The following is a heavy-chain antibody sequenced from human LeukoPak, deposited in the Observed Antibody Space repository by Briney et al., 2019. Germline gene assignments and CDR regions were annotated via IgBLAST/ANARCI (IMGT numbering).Heavy chain of an antibody. Sequence: GGSLRLSCAASGFTFSSYAMSWVRQAPGKGLEWVSAISGSGGSTYYADSVKGRFTISRDNSKNTLYLQMNSLRAADTAVYYCAKNAKYYYDSSGYSHFDYWGQGTLVTVSS. CDR3: AKNAKYYYDSSGYSHFDY. V-gene: IGHV3-23*01. CDR2: ISGSGGST. CDR1: GFTFSSYA. J-gene: IGHJ4*02. D-gene: IGHD3-22*01.